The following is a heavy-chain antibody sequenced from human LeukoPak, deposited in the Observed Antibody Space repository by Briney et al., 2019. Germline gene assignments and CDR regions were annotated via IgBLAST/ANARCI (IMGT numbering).Heavy chain of an antibody. CDR2: IKRDGSEK. CDR3: ALNMIGGQIFDF. Sequence: PGGSLRLSCAASGFTFSNCWMSWVRQAPGKGLEWVADIKRDGSEKHYVDSVKGRFTISRDDAKNSLYLQMNSLRAEDTAVYYCALNMIGGQIFDFWGQGTLVTVSS. J-gene: IGHJ4*02. V-gene: IGHV3-7*01. CDR1: GFTFSNCW. D-gene: IGHD3-16*01.